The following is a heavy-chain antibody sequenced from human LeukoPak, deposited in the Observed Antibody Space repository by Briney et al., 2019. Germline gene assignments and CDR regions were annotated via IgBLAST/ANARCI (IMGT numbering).Heavy chain of an antibody. D-gene: IGHD3-3*01. Sequence: SETLSLTCTVSGGSISSGGYYWSWIRQPPGKGLEWIGYIYHSGSTYYNPSLKSRVTISVDRSKNQFSLKLSSVTAADTAVYYCARAFGIIDNYWGQGTLVTVSS. CDR1: GGSISSGGYY. J-gene: IGHJ4*02. V-gene: IGHV4-30-2*01. CDR2: IYHSGST. CDR3: ARAFGIIDNY.